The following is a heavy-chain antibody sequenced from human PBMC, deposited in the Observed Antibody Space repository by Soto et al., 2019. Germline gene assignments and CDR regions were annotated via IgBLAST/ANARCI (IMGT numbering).Heavy chain of an antibody. J-gene: IGHJ4*02. CDR3: AKEIQEGIAAPFDY. D-gene: IGHD6-13*01. CDR1: GFTFSSYT. Sequence: GPLRLPSVASGFTFSSYTMSWGRQARELVLKWVSSISVSGDSTYYADSVKGRFTITRDNSKNTLYLQMNSLRAEDTAVYYCAKEIQEGIAAPFDYWGQGTLVTVSS. V-gene: IGHV3-23*01. CDR2: ISVSGDST.